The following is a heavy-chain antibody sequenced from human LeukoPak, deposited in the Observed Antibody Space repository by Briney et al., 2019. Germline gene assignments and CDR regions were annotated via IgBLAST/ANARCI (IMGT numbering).Heavy chain of an antibody. CDR2: IYHSGST. D-gene: IGHD3-16*01. V-gene: IGHV4-30-2*01. J-gene: IGHJ4*02. CDR1: GGSISSGGYS. CDR3: ARFMTTRYYFDY. Sequence: SQTLSLTCTVSGGSISSGGYSWSWIRQPPGKGLEWIGYIYHSGSTYYNPSLKSRVTISVDRSKNQFSLKLSSVTAADTAVYYCARFMTTRYYFDYWGQGTLVTVSS.